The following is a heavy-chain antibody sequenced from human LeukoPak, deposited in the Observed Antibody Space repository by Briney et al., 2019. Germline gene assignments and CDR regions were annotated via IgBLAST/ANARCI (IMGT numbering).Heavy chain of an antibody. CDR2: IYYSGST. CDR1: GGSISSYY. Sequence: SETLSLTCTVSGGSISSYYWSWIRQPPGKGLEWIGYIYYSGSTNYNPSLKSRVTISVDTSKNQFSLKLSSVTAADTAVYYCARAASYYYDSSGYFNFDYWGQGTLVTVSS. CDR3: ARAASYYYDSSGYFNFDY. D-gene: IGHD3-22*01. J-gene: IGHJ4*02. V-gene: IGHV4-59*01.